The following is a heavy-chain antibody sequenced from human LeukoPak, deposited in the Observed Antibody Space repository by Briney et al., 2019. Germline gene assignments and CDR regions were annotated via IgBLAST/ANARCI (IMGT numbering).Heavy chain of an antibody. Sequence: GGSLRLSCAASGFTFRSYSMNWVRQAPWKGLEWISYISSSSSTIYYADSVKGRFTISRDNAKNSLYLQMNSLRAEDTAVYYCASGSTGFDYWGQGTLVTVSS. D-gene: IGHD3-10*01. CDR3: ASGSTGFDY. CDR2: ISSSSSTI. J-gene: IGHJ4*02. CDR1: GFTFRSYS. V-gene: IGHV3-48*01.